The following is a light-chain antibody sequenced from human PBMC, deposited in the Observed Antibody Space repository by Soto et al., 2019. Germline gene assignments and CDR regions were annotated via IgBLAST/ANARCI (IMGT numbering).Light chain of an antibody. CDR3: EQECSYPQA. CDR1: RGISSY. V-gene: IGKV1-8*01. Sequence: ALRLTQSPSSLYASTGGRVPRTCRASRGISSYLAWYQQKPGKAPKLLIYAASTLQSGVPARFSGSGAGTDFTLTVSCLRSEVFATLFSEQECSYPQAVGQGTKVDI. J-gene: IGKJ1*01. CDR2: AAS.